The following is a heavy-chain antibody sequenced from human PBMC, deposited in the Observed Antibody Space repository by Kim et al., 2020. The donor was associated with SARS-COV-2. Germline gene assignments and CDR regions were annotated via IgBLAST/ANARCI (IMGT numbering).Heavy chain of an antibody. Sequence: GGSLRLSCAASGFTFSNAWMSWVRQAPGKGLEWVGRIKSKTDGGTTDYAAPVKGRFTISRDDSKNTLYLQMNSLKTEDTAVYYCTTDQLNGVWGSYRYTGGIFGYWGQGTLVTVSS. CDR2: IKSKTDGGTT. J-gene: IGHJ4*02. D-gene: IGHD3-16*02. CDR1: GFTFSNAW. V-gene: IGHV3-15*01. CDR3: TTDQLNGVWGSYRYTGGIFGY.